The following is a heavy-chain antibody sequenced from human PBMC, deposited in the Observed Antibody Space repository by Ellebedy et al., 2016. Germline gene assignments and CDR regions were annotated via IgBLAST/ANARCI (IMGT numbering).Heavy chain of an antibody. CDR1: GFTFSRYW. Sequence: GGSLRLXCAASGFTFSRYWMSWVRQAPGKGLEWVANIKQDGSEKHYVDSVKGRITISRDNAKNSLYLKMNSLRAEDTAVYYCARGGYCSSTSCYTDVRGPEDSWGQGTLVTVSS. CDR3: ARGGYCSSTSCYTDVRGPEDS. J-gene: IGHJ4*02. V-gene: IGHV3-7*01. D-gene: IGHD2-2*02. CDR2: IKQDGSEK.